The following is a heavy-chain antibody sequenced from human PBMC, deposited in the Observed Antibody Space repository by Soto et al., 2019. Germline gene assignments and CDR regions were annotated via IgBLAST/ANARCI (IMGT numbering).Heavy chain of an antibody. CDR1: GGSISSSSYY. J-gene: IGHJ4*02. Sequence: SETLSLTCTVSGGSISSSSYYWGWIRQPPGKGLEGIGSIYYSGSTYYKPSLKSRVTISVDTSKNQFSLKLSSVTAADTAVYYCASSHREDTYYYDSSGYYYVYWGQGTLVTVSS. CDR3: ASSHREDTYYYDSSGYYYVY. D-gene: IGHD3-22*01. CDR2: IYYSGST. V-gene: IGHV4-39*07.